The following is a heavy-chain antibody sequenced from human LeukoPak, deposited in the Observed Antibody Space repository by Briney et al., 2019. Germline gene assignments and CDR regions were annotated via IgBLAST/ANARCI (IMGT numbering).Heavy chain of an antibody. CDR3: ARVKDSSSWYDRSNYFDY. Sequence: SETLSLTCTVSGGSISSSSYYWGWIRQPQGKGLEWIGSIYYSGSTYYNPSLKSRVTISVDTSKNQFSLKLSSVTAADTAVYYCARVKDSSSWYDRSNYFDYWGQGTLVTVSS. J-gene: IGHJ4*02. CDR2: IYYSGST. CDR1: GGSISSSSYY. D-gene: IGHD6-13*01. V-gene: IGHV4-39*07.